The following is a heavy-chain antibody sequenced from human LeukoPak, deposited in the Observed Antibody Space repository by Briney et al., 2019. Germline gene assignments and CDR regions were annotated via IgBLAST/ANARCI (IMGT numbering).Heavy chain of an antibody. J-gene: IGHJ6*03. D-gene: IGHD2-2*01. CDR1: GYTFTGYY. Sequence: GASVKVSCKASGYTFTGYYMHWVRQAPGQGLEWMGWINPNSGGTNYAQKFQGRVTMTRDTSISTAYMELSRLRSDDTAVYYCARGDDIVVVPAYYYMDVWGKGTTVTVS. CDR2: INPNSGGT. V-gene: IGHV1-2*02. CDR3: ARGDDIVVVPAYYYMDV.